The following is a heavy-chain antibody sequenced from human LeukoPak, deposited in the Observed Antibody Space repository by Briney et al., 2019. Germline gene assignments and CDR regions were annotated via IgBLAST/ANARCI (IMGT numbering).Heavy chain of an antibody. CDR1: GGSISTYY. CDR3: ARRFSTGPFDY. J-gene: IGHJ4*02. Sequence: SETLSLTCTVSGGSISTYYGSWIRQPAGKGLEWIGRIYTSGRTNYNPSLKSRVTMSVDTSKSQFSLKLNSVTAADTAVYYCARRFSTGPFDYWGQGILVTVSS. CDR2: IYTSGRT. V-gene: IGHV4-4*07. D-gene: IGHD2-2*01.